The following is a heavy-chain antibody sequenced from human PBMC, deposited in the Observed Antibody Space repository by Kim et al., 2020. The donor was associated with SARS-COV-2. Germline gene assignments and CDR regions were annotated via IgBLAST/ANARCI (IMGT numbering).Heavy chain of an antibody. CDR1: GDSVSSNSAA. Sequence: SQTLSLTCAISGDSVSSNSAAWNWIRQSPSRGLEWLGRTYYRSKWYNDYAVSVKSRITINPDTSKNQFSLQLNSVTPEDTAVYYCARGSGARGITMVRGVINSFDYWRQGTLVTVSS. V-gene: IGHV6-1*01. D-gene: IGHD3-10*01. CDR3: ARGSGARGITMVRGVINSFDY. J-gene: IGHJ4*02. CDR2: TYYRSKWYN.